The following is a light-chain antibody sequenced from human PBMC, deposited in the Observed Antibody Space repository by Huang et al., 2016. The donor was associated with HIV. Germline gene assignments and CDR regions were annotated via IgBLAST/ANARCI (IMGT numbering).Light chain of an antibody. CDR1: QSLGTW. CDR3: QHYHSFPWT. J-gene: IGKJ1*01. CDR2: EAS. V-gene: IGKV1-5*03. Sequence: DIQMTQSSATLSASVGDRVTITCRASQSLGTWLAWYQQKPGKAPNLLIYEASTLESGVPSRFSGGGSGTEFTLTINSLQPDDFATYSCQHYHSFPWTFGQGTKVEV.